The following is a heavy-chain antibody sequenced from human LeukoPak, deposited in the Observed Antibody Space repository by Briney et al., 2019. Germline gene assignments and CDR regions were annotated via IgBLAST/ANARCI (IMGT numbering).Heavy chain of an antibody. CDR1: GFTFSSYG. Sequence: AGGSLRLSCAASGFTFSSYGMSWVRQAPGKGLEWVSAISGSGGSTYYADSVKGRFTISRDNSKNTLYLQMNSLRAEDTAVYYCAKRHIAARLAYYYYMDVWGKGTTVTVSS. J-gene: IGHJ6*03. CDR3: AKRHIAARLAYYYYMDV. D-gene: IGHD6-6*01. V-gene: IGHV3-23*01. CDR2: ISGSGGST.